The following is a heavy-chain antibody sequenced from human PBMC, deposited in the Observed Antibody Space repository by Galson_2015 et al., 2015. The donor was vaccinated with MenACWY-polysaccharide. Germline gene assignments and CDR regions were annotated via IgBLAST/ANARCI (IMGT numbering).Heavy chain of an antibody. V-gene: IGHV3-74*01. D-gene: IGHD2-15*01. CDR2: INADGSAT. CDR3: TKAGVKYCSGAIPDY. Sequence: SLRLSCAASGFSFNTYWMHWVRHAPGKGLVWVSRINADGSATGYADSVRGRFTISRDNAKNTLYLEMNSLRAEDTAVYYCTKAGVKYCSGAIPDYWGQGTLVTVSS. J-gene: IGHJ4*02. CDR1: GFSFNTYW.